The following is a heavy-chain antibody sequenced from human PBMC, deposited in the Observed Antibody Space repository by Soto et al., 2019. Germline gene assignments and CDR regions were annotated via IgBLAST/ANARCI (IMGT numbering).Heavy chain of an antibody. Sequence: QVQLVQSAAEVKKPGSSVKVSCKASEGTFSSYTISWVRQAPGQGLEWMGRIIPILGIANYAQQFQGRVTITADKSTSTAYMELSSLRAEDTAVYYCARYCSGGSCYPPNYYYGMDVWGQGTTVTVSS. J-gene: IGHJ6*02. V-gene: IGHV1-69*02. CDR2: IIPILGIA. CDR3: ARYCSGGSCYPPNYYYGMDV. D-gene: IGHD2-15*01. CDR1: EGTFSSYT.